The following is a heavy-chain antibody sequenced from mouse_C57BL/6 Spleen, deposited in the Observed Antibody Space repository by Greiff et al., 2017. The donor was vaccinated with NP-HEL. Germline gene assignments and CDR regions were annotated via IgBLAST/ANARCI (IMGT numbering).Heavy chain of an antibody. CDR2: INPSNGGT. V-gene: IGHV1-53*01. D-gene: IGHD1-1*01. CDR3: ARYHYGSSFYAMDY. J-gene: IGHJ4*01. CDR1: GYTFTSYW. Sequence: QVQLKQSGTELVKPGASVKLSCKASGYTFTSYWMHWVKQRPGLGLEWIGNINPSNGGTNYNEKFKSKATLTVDKSSSTAYMQLSSLTSEDSAVYYCARYHYGSSFYAMDYWGQGTSVTVSS.